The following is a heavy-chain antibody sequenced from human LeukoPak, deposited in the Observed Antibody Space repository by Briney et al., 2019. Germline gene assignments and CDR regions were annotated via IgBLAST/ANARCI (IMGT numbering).Heavy chain of an antibody. J-gene: IGHJ3*02. D-gene: IGHD3-22*01. CDR1: GFTFSSYG. CDR3: AKDLSLGITMIVVVHQLFDI. V-gene: IGHV3-23*01. Sequence: GGTLRLSCAASGFTFSSYGMSWVRQAPGKGLEWVSAISGSGGSTYYADSVKGRFTISRDNSKNTLYLQMNSLRAEDTAVYYCAKDLSLGITMIVVVHQLFDIWGQGTMVTVSS. CDR2: ISGSGGST.